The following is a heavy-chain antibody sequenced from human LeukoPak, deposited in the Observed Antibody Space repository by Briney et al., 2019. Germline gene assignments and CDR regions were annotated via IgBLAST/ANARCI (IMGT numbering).Heavy chain of an antibody. CDR2: ISAYNGNT. V-gene: IGHV1-18*01. CDR3: ARERELRYFDWLDPKEYYFDY. Sequence: ASVKVSCKASGYTFTSYGISWVRQAPGQGLEWMGWISAYNGNTNYAQKLQGRVTMTTDTSTSTAYMELRSLRSDDTAVYYCARERELRYFDWLDPKEYYFDYWGQGTLVTVSS. CDR1: GYTFTSYG. J-gene: IGHJ4*02. D-gene: IGHD3-9*01.